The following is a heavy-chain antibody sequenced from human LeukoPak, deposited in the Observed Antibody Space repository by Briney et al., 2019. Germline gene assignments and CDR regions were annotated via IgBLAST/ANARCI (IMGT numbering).Heavy chain of an antibody. CDR3: ARDLSQIAAAGTYGMDV. Sequence: GRSLRLSCAASGFSFSDSAMHWVRKAPGKGLEWVAVISYDGNNKYYADSVKGRFTISRDNSKNTLYLQMNSLRVEDMAVYYCARDLSQIAAAGTYGMDVWGQGTTVTVSS. D-gene: IGHD6-13*01. CDR2: ISYDGNNK. V-gene: IGHV3-30-3*01. CDR1: GFSFSDSA. J-gene: IGHJ6*01.